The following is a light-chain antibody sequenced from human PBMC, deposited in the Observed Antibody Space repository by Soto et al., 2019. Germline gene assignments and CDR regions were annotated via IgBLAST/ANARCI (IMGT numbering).Light chain of an antibody. CDR1: QSVSSN. CDR2: GAS. V-gene: IGKV3-15*01. Sequence: IVMTQSPATLSVSPGERATLSCRASQSVSSNLAWYQQKPGQGPRLLIYGASTRATGIPARFSGSGSGTEFTLTISSLQSEDFATYYCQHRMNWPLTFGQGTRLEIK. CDR3: QHRMNWPLT. J-gene: IGKJ5*01.